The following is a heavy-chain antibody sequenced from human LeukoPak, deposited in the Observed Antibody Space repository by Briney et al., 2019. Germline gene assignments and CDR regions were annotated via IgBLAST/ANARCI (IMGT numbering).Heavy chain of an antibody. CDR2: IYYSGST. J-gene: IGHJ4*02. CDR1: GGSISSYY. Sequence: SETLSLTCTVSGGSISSYYWSWIRQPPGKGLEWIGYIYYSGSTYYNPSLKSRVTISVDTSKNQFSLKLSSVTAADTAVYYCARRGSIAAHFDYWGQGTLVTVSS. D-gene: IGHD6-6*01. CDR3: ARRGSIAAHFDY. V-gene: IGHV4-59*08.